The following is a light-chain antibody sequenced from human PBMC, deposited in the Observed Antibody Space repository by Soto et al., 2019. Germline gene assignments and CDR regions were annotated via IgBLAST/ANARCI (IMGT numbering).Light chain of an antibody. J-gene: IGKJ4*01. Sequence: EIVLTQSPGTLSLSPGEGATLSCRASQSVSSRYLAWYQQKPGQAPRLLIYGASSRATGIPDRFSGSGSGTDFTLTITSLEPEDFAVYYCQQYGSSPPVTFGGGTKVEIK. V-gene: IGKV3-20*01. CDR1: QSVSSRY. CDR2: GAS. CDR3: QQYGSSPPVT.